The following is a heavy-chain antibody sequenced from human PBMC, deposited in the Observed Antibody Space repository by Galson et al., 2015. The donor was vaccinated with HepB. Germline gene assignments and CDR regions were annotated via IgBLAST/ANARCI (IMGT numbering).Heavy chain of an antibody. CDR1: GFTFSTYS. CDR2: ISSSGTYV. Sequence: LRLSCAASGFTFSTYSMNWVRQAPGKGLEWVSYISSSGTYVYYADSLKARFTISRDNAKNSLFLQVNSLRVEDTAVYYCARMPSGAFDIWGLGTMVTVSS. J-gene: IGHJ3*02. CDR3: ARMPSGAFDI. V-gene: IGHV3-21*01. D-gene: IGHD2-2*01.